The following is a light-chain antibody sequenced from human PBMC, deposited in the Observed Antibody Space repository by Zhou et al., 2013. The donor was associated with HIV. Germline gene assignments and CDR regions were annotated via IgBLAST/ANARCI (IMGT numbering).Light chain of an antibody. CDR1: QNVRPW. J-gene: IGKJ1*01. V-gene: IGKV1-5*03. Sequence: DIQMTQTPLTLSASVGDRVTITCRASQNVRPWVAWYQQKPGKAPKLLIYETSNVQIGVPSRFSGSQSGTNFTLTVAGLQAEDFATYFCQQYHNLWTFGPGTRV. CDR2: ETS. CDR3: QQYHNLWT.